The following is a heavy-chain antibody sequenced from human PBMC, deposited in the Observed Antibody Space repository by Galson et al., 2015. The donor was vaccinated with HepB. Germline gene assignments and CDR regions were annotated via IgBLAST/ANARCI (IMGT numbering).Heavy chain of an antibody. V-gene: IGHV1-46*02. CDR1: GSTFNTYY. J-gene: IGHJ6*02. CDR2: INPSGGST. CDR3: ARDGHDFWSASLSRVGGNDMDV. D-gene: IGHD3-3*01. Sequence: SVTVSCKASGSTFNTYYMHWVRQAPGQGLEWMGIINPSGGSTSYSKKFQGRVTMTRDTSTNTVYLELSSLTYEDTPMYYCARDGHDFWSASLSRVGGNDMDVWGQGTTVTVSS.